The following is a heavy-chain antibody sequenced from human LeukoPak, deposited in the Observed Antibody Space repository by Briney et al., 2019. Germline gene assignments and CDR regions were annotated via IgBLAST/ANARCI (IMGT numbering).Heavy chain of an antibody. CDR1: GASISSNNW. V-gene: IGHV4-4*02. D-gene: IGHD3-3*01. CDR2: IYHSGST. CDR3: ARSGENLLTIFGHDYYYYYMDV. Sequence: SETLSLTCAVSGASISSNNWWWSWVRQPPGKGLEWIGEIYHSGSTNYNPSLKSRVTMSVDKSKNQFSLKLSSVTAADTAVYYCARSGENLLTIFGHDYYYYYMDVWGKGTTVTVSS. J-gene: IGHJ6*03.